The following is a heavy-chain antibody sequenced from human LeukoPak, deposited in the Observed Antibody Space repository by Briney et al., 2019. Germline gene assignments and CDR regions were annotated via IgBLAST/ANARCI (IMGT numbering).Heavy chain of an antibody. CDR3: ARVRVPYGSGSYRGLYI. CDR1: GFTFSSYA. CDR2: ISYDGSNK. D-gene: IGHD3-10*01. J-gene: IGHJ3*02. V-gene: IGHV3-30*04. Sequence: TGGTLGLSCAASGFTFSSYAMHWVRQAPGKGLEWVAVISYDGSNKYNADSVKGRFNISRDNSRNTLYLQMNSLRAEDTAVYYCARVRVPYGSGSYRGLYIWGQGTMVTVSS.